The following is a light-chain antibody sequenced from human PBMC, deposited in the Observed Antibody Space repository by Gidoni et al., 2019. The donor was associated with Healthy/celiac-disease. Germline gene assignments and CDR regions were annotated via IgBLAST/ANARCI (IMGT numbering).Light chain of an antibody. CDR2: QDS. CDR1: KSGDKY. V-gene: IGLV3-1*01. CDR3: QAWDSSTVV. Sequence: SYELTPPPSVSVPPGQPASITCSGDKSGDKYACWYQQKPGQSPVLVIYQDSTRPSGIPVRFSGSNSGNTATLTISGTQAMDEADYYCQAWDSSTVVFGGGTKLPVL. J-gene: IGLJ2*01.